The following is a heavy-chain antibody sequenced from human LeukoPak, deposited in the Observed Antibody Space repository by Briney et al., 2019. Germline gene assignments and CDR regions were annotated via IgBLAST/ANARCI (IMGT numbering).Heavy chain of an antibody. CDR3: ARVPSRIAAAYYFDY. V-gene: IGHV4-59*12. J-gene: IGHJ4*02. Sequence: PSETLSLTCTVSGGSISSYYWSWIRQPPGKGLEWIGYIYYSGSTNYNPSLKSRVTISVDTSKNQFSLKLSSVTAADTAVYYCARVPSRIAAAYYFDYWDQGTLVTVSS. CDR1: GGSISSYY. D-gene: IGHD6-13*01. CDR2: IYYSGST.